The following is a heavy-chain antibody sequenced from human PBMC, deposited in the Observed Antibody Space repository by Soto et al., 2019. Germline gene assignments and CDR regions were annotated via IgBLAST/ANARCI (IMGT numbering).Heavy chain of an antibody. CDR2: IIPLFGTT. CDR1: GGTFSTYP. CDR3: ARGATHGSSWYFWFDP. D-gene: IGHD6-13*01. J-gene: IGHJ5*02. Sequence: QVQLVQSGAEVRMLGSSVKVSCKASGGTFSTYPINWVRQAPGQGLEWMGGIIPLFGTTNYSQKFKGRVTITANESTSTAYMELSSIRAADAAVYYCARGATHGSSWYFWFDPWGQGTLVTVSS. V-gene: IGHV1-69*01.